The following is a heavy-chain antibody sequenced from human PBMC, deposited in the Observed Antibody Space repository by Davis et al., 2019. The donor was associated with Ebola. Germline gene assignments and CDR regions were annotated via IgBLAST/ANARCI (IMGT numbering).Heavy chain of an antibody. J-gene: IGHJ3*02. CDR1: GFTFSSYW. CDR2: INSDGSST. V-gene: IGHV3-74*01. D-gene: IGHD2-15*01. CDR3: ARGSLGYCSGGSCHDAFDI. Sequence: PGGSLRLSCAASGFTFSSYWMHWVRQAPGKGLVWVSRINSDGSSTSYADSVKGRFTISRDNAKNTLYLQMNSLRAEDTAVYYCARGSLGYCSGGSCHDAFDIWGQGTMVTVSS.